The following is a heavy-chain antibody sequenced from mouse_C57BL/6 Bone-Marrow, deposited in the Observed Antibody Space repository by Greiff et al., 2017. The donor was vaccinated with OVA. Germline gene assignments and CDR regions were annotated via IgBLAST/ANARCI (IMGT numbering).Heavy chain of an antibody. CDR3: ARRYGSTYFDV. Sequence: QVQLQQSGPELVKPGASVKISCKASGYAFSSSWMNWVKQRPGKGLEWIGRIYPGDGDTNYNGKFKGKATLTADKSSSTAYMQLSSLTSEDSAVYFCARRYGSTYFDVWGTGTTVTVSS. J-gene: IGHJ1*03. D-gene: IGHD1-1*01. CDR2: IYPGDGDT. CDR1: GYAFSSSW. V-gene: IGHV1-82*01.